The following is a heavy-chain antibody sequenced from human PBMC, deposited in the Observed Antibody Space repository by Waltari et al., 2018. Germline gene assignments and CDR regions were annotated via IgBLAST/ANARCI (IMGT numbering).Heavy chain of an antibody. CDR2: INPQRGNA. D-gene: IGHD1-1*01. CDR1: GYTFTSNG. V-gene: IGHV1-18*04. Sequence: QAQLVQSGAEMRHPGASVRISCRAYGYTFTSNGISWVRQAPGQGPEWIGWINPQRGNANFAVKFKGRVTMTTDTYSNTVYMELMSLRSDDTATYYCAKDNWNQFDPWGQGTLVTVSS. J-gene: IGHJ5*02. CDR3: AKDNWNQFDP.